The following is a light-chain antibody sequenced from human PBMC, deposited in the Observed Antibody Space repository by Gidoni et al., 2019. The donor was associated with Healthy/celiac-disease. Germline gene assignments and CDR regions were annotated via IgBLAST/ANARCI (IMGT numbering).Light chain of an antibody. CDR2: LNSDGSH. J-gene: IGLJ2*01. CDR1: RGHSSYA. Sequence: QLVLTQSPSASASLGASVKLTSTLSRGHSSYAIAWHQQQPEKVPRYLMKLNSDGSHSKGDGIPDRFSGSSSGAERYLTISSLQSEDEADYYCQTWGTGIVVFGGGTKLTVL. V-gene: IGLV4-69*01. CDR3: QTWGTGIVV.